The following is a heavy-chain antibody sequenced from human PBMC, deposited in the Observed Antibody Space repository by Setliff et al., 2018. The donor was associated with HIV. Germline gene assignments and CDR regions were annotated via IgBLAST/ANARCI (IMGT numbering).Heavy chain of an antibody. Sequence: PSETLSLTCTVSGYSISSSHYWSWIRLPPGKGLEWIGTIYYNGNTNYNPSLKSRVTISVDTSKNQFSLKLSSVTAADTAVYYCARRVVTAIIDAFDIWGQGTMVTVSS. CDR2: IYYNGNT. J-gene: IGHJ3*02. CDR1: GYSISSSHY. CDR3: ARRVVTAIIDAFDI. V-gene: IGHV4-59*11. D-gene: IGHD2-21*02.